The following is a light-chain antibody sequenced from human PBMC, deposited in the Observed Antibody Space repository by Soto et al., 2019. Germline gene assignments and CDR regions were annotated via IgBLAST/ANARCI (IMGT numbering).Light chain of an antibody. CDR2: GAS. J-gene: IGKJ1*01. Sequence: EIVLTQSPGTLSLSPGERATLSCRASESVSSHLAWYQQKPGQAPRLLIYGASSRATGIPDRFSGSGSTTDFTLTISSLEPEDFAVYYCHQRGNGPPWTFGQGTKVDIK. CDR3: HQRGNGPPWT. CDR1: ESVSSH. V-gene: IGKV3-11*01.